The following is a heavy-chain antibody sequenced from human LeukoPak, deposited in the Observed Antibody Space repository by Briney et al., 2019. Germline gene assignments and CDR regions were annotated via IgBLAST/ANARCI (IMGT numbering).Heavy chain of an antibody. V-gene: IGHV1-2*02. CDR2: INPNSGGT. Sequence: GRSLRLSCAASGYTFTGYYLHWVRQAPGQGLEWMGWINPNSGGTNYAQKFQGRVTMTRDTSISTAYMELSRLRSDDTAVYYCARDSGSYSDYWGQGTLVTVSS. J-gene: IGHJ4*02. CDR1: GYTFTGYY. D-gene: IGHD1-26*01. CDR3: ARDSGSYSDY.